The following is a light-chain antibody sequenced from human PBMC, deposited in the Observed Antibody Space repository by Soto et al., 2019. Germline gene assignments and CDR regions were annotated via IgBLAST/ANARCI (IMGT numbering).Light chain of an antibody. Sequence: QSALTQPASVSGSPGQSITISCTGTSSDVGGYNYVSWYQQHPGKAPKLMIYDVSNRPSGVSNRFSGSKSANTASLTISGLHAEDEADYYCSSYTSSSTPVVFGGGTKVTVL. J-gene: IGLJ2*01. V-gene: IGLV2-14*01. CDR1: SSDVGGYNY. CDR3: SSYTSSSTPVV. CDR2: DVS.